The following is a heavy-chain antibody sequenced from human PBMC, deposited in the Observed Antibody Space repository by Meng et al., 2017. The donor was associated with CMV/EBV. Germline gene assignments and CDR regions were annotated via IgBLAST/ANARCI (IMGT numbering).Heavy chain of an antibody. J-gene: IGHJ4*02. D-gene: IGHD3-3*01. CDR3: ARGAYDFWSGKDDY. Sequence: SQTPSLTCAVYGGSFSGYYWSWIRQPPGKGLEWIGEINHSGSTNYNPSLKSRVTISVDTSKNQFSLKLSSVTAADTAVYYCARGAYDFWSGKDDYWGQGTLVTVSS. CDR1: GGSFSGYY. V-gene: IGHV4-34*01. CDR2: INHSGST.